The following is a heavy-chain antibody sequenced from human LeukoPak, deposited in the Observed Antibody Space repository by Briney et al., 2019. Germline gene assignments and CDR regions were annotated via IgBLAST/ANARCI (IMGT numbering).Heavy chain of an antibody. V-gene: IGHV5-51*01. D-gene: IGHD2-8*02. CDR1: GYSFTTYW. CDR3: VRHNAPWSYYYGMDV. J-gene: IGHJ6*02. CDR2: IYPGDSDT. Sequence: GESLKISCKGSGYSFTTYWIGWVRQLPGKGLEWMGIIYPGDSDTRYSPSFHGQVTISADKSISTAYLQWSSLKASDTAMYYCVRHNAPWSYYYGMDVWGQGTTVTVSS.